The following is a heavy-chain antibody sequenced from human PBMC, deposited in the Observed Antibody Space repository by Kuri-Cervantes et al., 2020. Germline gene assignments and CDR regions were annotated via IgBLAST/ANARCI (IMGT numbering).Heavy chain of an antibody. D-gene: IGHD3-22*01. V-gene: IGHV3-30*02. CDR2: IRYDGSNK. CDR1: GFTFSSYG. CDR3: AKSYYYDSSGSY. J-gene: IGHJ4*02. Sequence: GGSLRLSCTASGFTFSSYGMHWVRQAPGKGLEWVAFIRYDGSNKYYADSVKGRFTISRDNSKNTLYLQMNSLRAEDTAVYYCAKSYYYDSSGSYWGQGTLVTVSS.